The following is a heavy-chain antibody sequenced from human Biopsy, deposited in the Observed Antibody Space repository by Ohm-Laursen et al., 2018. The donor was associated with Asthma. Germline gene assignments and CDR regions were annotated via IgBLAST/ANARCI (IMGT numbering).Heavy chain of an antibody. J-gene: IGHJ4*02. CDR1: GTHFGSYN. V-gene: IGHV3-30-3*01. CDR3: SRDTLGYYFDI. CDR2: ITFDGSTQ. D-gene: IGHD6-13*01. Sequence: SLRLSCAASGTHFGSYNMHWARQAPGKGLEWVAVITFDGSTQHYGDSVKGRFTISRGNSKNMLFLQMNSLRAEDTAVYYCSRDTLGYYFDIWGQGTQVTASS.